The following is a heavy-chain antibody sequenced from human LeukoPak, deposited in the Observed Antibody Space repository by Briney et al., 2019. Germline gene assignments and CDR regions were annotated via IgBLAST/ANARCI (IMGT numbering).Heavy chain of an antibody. CDR1: SGSISTSNYY. CDR2: IFCSGST. V-gene: IGHV4-39*07. J-gene: IGHJ4*02. Sequence: EASETLSLTCTVSSGSISTSNYYWGWVRQPPGKALEWIGNIFCSGSTYYSPSLKSRVTISLDTSRNQFSLNLTSVTAADTAVYFCARDLYSGYGGYFDSWGQGTLVTVSS. CDR3: ARDLYSGYGGYFDS. D-gene: IGHD5-12*01.